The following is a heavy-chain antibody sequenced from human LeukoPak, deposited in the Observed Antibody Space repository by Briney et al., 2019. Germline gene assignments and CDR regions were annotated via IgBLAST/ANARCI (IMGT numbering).Heavy chain of an antibody. CDR1: GGSFSGYY. V-gene: IGHV4-34*01. J-gene: IGHJ6*03. CDR2: INHSGST. D-gene: IGHD3-10*01. Sequence: SETLSLTCAVYGGSFSGYYWSWIRQPPGKGLEWIGEINHSGSTNYNPSLKSRVTISVDTSKNQFSLKLSSVTAADTAVYYCARGGGYYYGPYYMDVWGKGTTVTVSS. CDR3: ARGGGYYYGPYYMDV.